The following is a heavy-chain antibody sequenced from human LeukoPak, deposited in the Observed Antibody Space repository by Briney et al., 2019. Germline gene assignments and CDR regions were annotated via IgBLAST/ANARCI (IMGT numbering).Heavy chain of an antibody. CDR1: GDSVSSNSAA. D-gene: IGHD4-11*01. CDR3: ARGGLHYWFAP. V-gene: IGHV6-1*01. J-gene: IGHJ5*02. CDR2: TYYRSKWYN. Sequence: SQTLSLTCAISGDSVSSNSAAWSWIRQSPSRGLEWLGRTYYRSKWYNDYAVSVKSRMTINPDTSTNKFSLQLNSVTPEDTAVYYCARGGLHYWFAPWGQGTLVTVSS.